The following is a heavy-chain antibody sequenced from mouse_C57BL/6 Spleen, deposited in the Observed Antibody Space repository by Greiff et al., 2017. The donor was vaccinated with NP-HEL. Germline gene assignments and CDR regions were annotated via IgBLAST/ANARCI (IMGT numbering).Heavy chain of an antibody. CDR3: ARHATVVATRYAMDY. V-gene: IGHV5-12*01. CDR2: ISNGGGST. D-gene: IGHD1-1*01. Sequence: EVKLVESGGGLVQPGGSLKLSCAASGFTFSDYYMYWVRQTPEKRLEWVAYISNGGGSTYYPDTVKGRFTISRDNAKNTLYLQMSRLKSEDTAMYYCARHATVVATRYAMDYWGQGTSVTVSS. J-gene: IGHJ4*01. CDR1: GFTFSDYY.